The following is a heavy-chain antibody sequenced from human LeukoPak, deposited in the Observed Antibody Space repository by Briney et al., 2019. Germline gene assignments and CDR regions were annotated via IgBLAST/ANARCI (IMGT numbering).Heavy chain of an antibody. CDR2: INHSGST. J-gene: IGHJ4*02. CDR1: GGSFSGYY. Sequence: PSETLSLTCAVYGGSFSGYYWSWSRQPPGKGLEWIGEINHSGSTNYNPSLKSRVTISVDTSKNQFSLKLSSVTAADTAVYYCAIRPGYCTNGVCSLFDYWGQGTLVTVSS. V-gene: IGHV4-34*01. D-gene: IGHD2-8*01. CDR3: AIRPGYCTNGVCSLFDY.